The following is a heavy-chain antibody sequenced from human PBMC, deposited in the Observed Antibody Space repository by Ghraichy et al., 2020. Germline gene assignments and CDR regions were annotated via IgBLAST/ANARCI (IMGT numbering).Heavy chain of an antibody. CDR2: ISSSSSTI. CDR1: GFTFSSYS. Sequence: GGSLRLSCAASGFTFSSYSMNWVRQAPGKGLEWVSYISSSSSTIYYADSVKGRFTISRDNAKNSLYLQMNSLRDEDTAVYYCARDRWWDSSGYQPATPIDYWGQGTLVTVSS. J-gene: IGHJ4*02. V-gene: IGHV3-48*02. D-gene: IGHD3-22*01. CDR3: ARDRWWDSSGYQPATPIDY.